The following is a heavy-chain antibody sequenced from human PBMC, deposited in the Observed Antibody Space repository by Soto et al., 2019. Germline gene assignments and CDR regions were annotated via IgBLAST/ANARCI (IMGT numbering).Heavy chain of an antibody. D-gene: IGHD3-22*01. V-gene: IGHV3-23*01. CDR1: GFTFSSYS. CDR3: AKGLLTYYHESSGHSTEGT. Sequence: PGGSLRLSCAACGFTFSSYSISWVRQAPWKGLEWVSAISGSGVSTYYADSVKGRFTISRDSSKNTLYLQMNSLRAEDTAVYYCAKGLLTYYHESSGHSTEGTWGQGTMVTV. CDR2: ISGSGVST. J-gene: IGHJ3*01.